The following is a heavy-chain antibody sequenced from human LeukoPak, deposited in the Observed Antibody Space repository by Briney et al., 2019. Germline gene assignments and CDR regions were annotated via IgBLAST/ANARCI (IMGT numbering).Heavy chain of an antibody. CDR2: IYYSGST. D-gene: IGHD1-1*01. J-gene: IGHJ6*03. V-gene: IGHV4-39*01. CDR1: GGSISSSSYY. CDR3: ARLPRTGVRLPFVSYMDV. Sequence: PSETLSLTCTVSGGSISSSSYYWGWIRQPPGKGLEWIGSIYYSGSTYYNPSLKSRVTISVDTSKNQFSLKLSSVTAADTAVYYCARLPRTGVRLPFVSYMDVWGKGTTVTVSS.